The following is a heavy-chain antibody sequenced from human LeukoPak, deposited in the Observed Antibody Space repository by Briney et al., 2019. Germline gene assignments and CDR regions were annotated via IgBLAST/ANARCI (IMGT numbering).Heavy chain of an antibody. J-gene: IGHJ4*02. Sequence: GGSLRLSCAASGFTFSSYSMNWVRQAPGKGLEWVSYISSSYSTMYYADSVRGRFTISRDNAKNSLYLQMNSLRDEDTAAYYCARDASGWGFTDYWGQGTLVTVSS. CDR3: ARDASGWGFTDY. CDR1: GFTFSSYS. D-gene: IGHD6-19*01. V-gene: IGHV3-48*02. CDR2: ISSSYSTM.